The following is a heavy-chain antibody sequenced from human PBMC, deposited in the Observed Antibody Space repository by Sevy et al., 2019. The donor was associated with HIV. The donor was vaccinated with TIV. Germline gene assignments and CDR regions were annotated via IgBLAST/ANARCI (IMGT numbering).Heavy chain of an antibody. CDR1: GGSVSSGSYY. CDR2: IYYSGST. V-gene: IGHV4-61*01. Sequence: SETLSLTCTVSGGSVSSGSYYWSWIRQPPGKGLEWIGYIYYSGSTNYNPSLKSRVTISVDTSKNQFSLKRSSVTAADTAVYYCARVGVGSRSRIDPWGQGTLVTVSS. J-gene: IGHJ5*02. CDR3: ARVGVGSRSRIDP. D-gene: IGHD2-8*01.